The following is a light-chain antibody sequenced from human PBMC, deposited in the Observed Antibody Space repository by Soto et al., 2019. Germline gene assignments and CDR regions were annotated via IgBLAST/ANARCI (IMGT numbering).Light chain of an antibody. V-gene: IGKV1-27*01. Sequence: DIQMTQSPSSLSAYLGDRVTITCRASQGISNYLAWYQQKPGRLPKLLLFGASTLQSGVPARFSGSGSGTLFTLTINGLLPEDVATYYCQKYARPPFTFGPGTKVDFK. CDR3: QKYARPPFT. J-gene: IGKJ3*01. CDR1: QGISNY. CDR2: GAS.